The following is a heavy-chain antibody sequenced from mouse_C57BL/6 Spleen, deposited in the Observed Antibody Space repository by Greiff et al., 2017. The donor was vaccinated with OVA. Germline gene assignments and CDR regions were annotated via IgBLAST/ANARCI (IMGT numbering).Heavy chain of an antibody. CDR2: IYPGDGDT. V-gene: IGHV1-80*01. CDR3: ARSELGPHFDY. Sequence: VQLQESGAELVKPGASVKISCKASGYAFSSYWMNWVKQRPGKGLEWIGQIYPGDGDTNYNGKFKGKATLTADKSSSTAYMQLSSLTSEDSAVYFCARSELGPHFDYWGQGTTLTVSS. J-gene: IGHJ2*01. CDR1: GYAFSSYW.